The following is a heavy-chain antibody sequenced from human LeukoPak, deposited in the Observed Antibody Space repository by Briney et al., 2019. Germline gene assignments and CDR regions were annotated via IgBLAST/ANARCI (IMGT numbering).Heavy chain of an antibody. CDR1: GFTFSTYA. Sequence: GGSLRLSCAASGFTFSTYAMSWVRQAPGKGLEWVSVIYSGDTTFYADSVRGKFTISRDNSKNTLYLQMNSLRAEDTAVYYCASILRSSLGYYFDYWGQGTLVTVSS. J-gene: IGHJ4*02. D-gene: IGHD3-16*01. V-gene: IGHV3-66*01. CDR3: ASILRSSLGYYFDY. CDR2: IYSGDTT.